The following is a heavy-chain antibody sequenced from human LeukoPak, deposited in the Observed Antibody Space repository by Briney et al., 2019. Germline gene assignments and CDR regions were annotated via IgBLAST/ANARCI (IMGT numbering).Heavy chain of an antibody. J-gene: IGHJ6*03. Sequence: GSLRLSCTASGFTFSSYWMSWVRQAPGKGLEWVANIKQDGSEKYYVDSVKGRFTISRDNAKNSLYLQMNSLRAEDTAVYYCARGDSSSWYVGYYYYYYMDVWGKGTTVTISS. D-gene: IGHD6-13*01. CDR1: GFTFSSYW. CDR2: IKQDGSEK. CDR3: ARGDSSSWYVGYYYYYYMDV. V-gene: IGHV3-7*01.